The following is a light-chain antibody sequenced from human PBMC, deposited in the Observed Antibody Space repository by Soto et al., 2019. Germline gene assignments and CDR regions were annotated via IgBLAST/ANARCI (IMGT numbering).Light chain of an antibody. Sequence: QSVLTQPPSASGTPGQRVTISCSGSSSNIGSNYVFWYQHLPGTAPKLLIYRNNQRPSGVPDRFSGSKSGTSASLAISGLRSDDETDCYCAAWDDSLSGVVFGGGTKLTVL. CDR1: SSNIGSNY. CDR3: AAWDDSLSGVV. J-gene: IGLJ2*01. CDR2: RNN. V-gene: IGLV1-47*01.